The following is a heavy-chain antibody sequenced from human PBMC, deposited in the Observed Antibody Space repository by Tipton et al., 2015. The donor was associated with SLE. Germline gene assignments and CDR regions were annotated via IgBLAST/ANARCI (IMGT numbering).Heavy chain of an antibody. Sequence: SLRLSCTASGFTFSSYAMSWVRQAPGKGLEYVSAISSNGVSTYYADSVKGRFTISRDNSKNTLYLQMNSLRAEDTAVYYCAREAYGGYGDAFDIWGQGTMVTVSS. J-gene: IGHJ3*02. V-gene: IGHV3-64*04. D-gene: IGHD5-12*01. CDR3: AREAYGGYGDAFDI. CDR1: GFTFSSYA. CDR2: ISSNGVST.